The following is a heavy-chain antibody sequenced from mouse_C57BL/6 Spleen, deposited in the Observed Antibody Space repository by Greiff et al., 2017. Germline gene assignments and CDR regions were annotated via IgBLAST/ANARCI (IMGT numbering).Heavy chain of an antibody. J-gene: IGHJ1*03. CDR3: AREPYYSNCVYFDV. CDR2: IYPGDGDT. CDR1: GYAFSSSW. Sequence: PLQQSGPELVKPGASVKISCKASGYAFSSSWMNWVKQRPGKGLEWTGRIYPGDGDTNYNGKFKGKATLTADKSSSTAYMQLSSLTSEDSAVYFCAREPYYSNCVYFDVWGTGTTVTVSS. D-gene: IGHD2-5*01. V-gene: IGHV1-82*01.